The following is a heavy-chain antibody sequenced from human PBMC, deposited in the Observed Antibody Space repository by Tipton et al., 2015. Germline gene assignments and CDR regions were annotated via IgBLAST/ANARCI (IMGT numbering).Heavy chain of an antibody. Sequence: VQLVQSGAEVKKPGESLKISCKGSGYSFTSYWIGWVRQMPGKGLEWMGIIYVDDSDTRYSQSFQGQVTISADMSNSSAYLQWSSLKASDSAVYYCARRHVYDYYLDYWGQGTLVIVSS. D-gene: IGHD5/OR15-5a*01. J-gene: IGHJ4*02. CDR3: ARRHVYDYYLDY. CDR2: IYVDDSDT. CDR1: GYSFTSYW. V-gene: IGHV5-51*01.